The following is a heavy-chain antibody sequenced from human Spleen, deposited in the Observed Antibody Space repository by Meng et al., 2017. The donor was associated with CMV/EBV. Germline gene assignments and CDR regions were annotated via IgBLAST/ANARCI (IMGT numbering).Heavy chain of an antibody. J-gene: IGHJ5*02. CDR3: ARDLVPAAPRDNWFDP. CDR2: ISAYSGNT. V-gene: IGHV1-18*01. Sequence: SGYTFTSYGIGWVRQDPRQGLEWMGWISAYSGNTNNAQKLQGRVTMTTDTSTSTAYMELRSLRSDDTAVYYCARDLVPAAPRDNWFDPWGQGTLVTVSS. CDR1: GYTFTSYG. D-gene: IGHD2-2*01.